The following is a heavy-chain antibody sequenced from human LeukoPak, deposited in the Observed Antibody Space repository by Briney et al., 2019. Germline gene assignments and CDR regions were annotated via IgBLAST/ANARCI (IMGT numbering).Heavy chain of an antibody. J-gene: IGHJ5*02. CDR1: GGSVSSGSYY. CDR2: IYYSGST. CDR3: ARTHYGSGSHNWFDP. V-gene: IGHV4-61*01. D-gene: IGHD3-10*01. Sequence: KPSETLSLTCTVSGGSVSSGSYYWSWIRQPPGKGLEWIGYIYYSGSTNYNPSLKSRVTISVDTSKNQFSLKLSSVTAADTAVCYCARTHYGSGSHNWFDPWGQGTLVTVSS.